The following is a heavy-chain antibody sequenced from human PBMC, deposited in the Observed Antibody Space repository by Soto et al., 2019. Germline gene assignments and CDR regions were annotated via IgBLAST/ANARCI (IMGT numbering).Heavy chain of an antibody. V-gene: IGHV3-33*01. CDR1: GFTFSSYG. CDR2: IWYDGSNK. Sequence: GSRRLSCAGSGFTFSSYGMHWVRQAPGKGLEWVAVIWYDGSNKYYADSVKGRFTISRDNSKNTLYLQMNSLRAEDTAVYYCARVGDIVVVPAAYFLDYWGQGTLVTVSS. J-gene: IGHJ4*02. D-gene: IGHD2-2*01. CDR3: ARVGDIVVVPAAYFLDY.